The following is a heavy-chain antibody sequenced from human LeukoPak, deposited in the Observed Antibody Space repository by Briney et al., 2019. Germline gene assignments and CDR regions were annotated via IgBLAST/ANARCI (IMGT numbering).Heavy chain of an antibody. D-gene: IGHD3-10*01. J-gene: IGHJ4*02. CDR2: IGGSGDYT. CDR1: QFTFSYYA. Sequence: GGSLRLSCSASQFTFSYYAMTCVRQAPGKGLEWVSGIGGSGDYTYYADSVKGRFTISRDNFKNTLYLQLNSLRVEDTAVYYCAKEMYAYGSRGFDYWGQGTLVTVSS. CDR3: AKEMYAYGSRGFDY. V-gene: IGHV3-23*01.